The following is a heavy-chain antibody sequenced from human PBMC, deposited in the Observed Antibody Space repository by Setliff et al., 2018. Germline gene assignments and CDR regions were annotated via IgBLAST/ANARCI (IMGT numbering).Heavy chain of an antibody. Sequence: ASVKVSCKASGYTFTAYDIVWVRQAAGQGLEWMGWMNPNSGRTGYPQRFQGRVTMTRNTSISTAYMELSSLRSEDTAVYFCARGALVLQFLEWLPRFYYMDVWGKGTTVTVSS. V-gene: IGHV1-8*02. J-gene: IGHJ6*03. D-gene: IGHD3-3*01. CDR3: ARGALVLQFLEWLPRFYYMDV. CDR2: MNPNSGRT. CDR1: GYTFTAYD.